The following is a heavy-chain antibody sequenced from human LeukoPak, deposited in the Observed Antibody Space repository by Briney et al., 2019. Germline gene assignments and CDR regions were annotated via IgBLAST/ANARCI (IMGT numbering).Heavy chain of an antibody. D-gene: IGHD1-26*01. CDR2: IYYSGST. J-gene: IGHJ5*02. CDR3: ARRDGSQGWFDP. V-gene: IGHV4-39*01. CDR1: GGSISSRSYY. Sequence: KASETLSLTCTVSGGSISSRSYYWGWIRQPAGKGLEWIGSIYYSGSTYYNPSLKSRVTISVDTSKNQFSLKLSSVTAADTAVYYCARRDGSQGWFDPWGQGTLVTVSS.